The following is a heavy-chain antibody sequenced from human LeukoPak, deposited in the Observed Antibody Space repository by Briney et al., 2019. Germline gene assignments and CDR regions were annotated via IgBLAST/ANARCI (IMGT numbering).Heavy chain of an antibody. D-gene: IGHD3-22*01. J-gene: IGHJ4*02. CDR2: INYSGNT. V-gene: IGHV4-39*07. CDR3: ARDYYYDNSGYYEIDY. Sequence: PSETLSLTCSVSGDSISTTSYYWAWLRQPPGKGLEWISSINYSGNTYYNPSLKSRVTISVDTSKNQFSLKLSSVTAADTAVYYCARDYYYDNSGYYEIDYWGQGTLVTVSS. CDR1: GDSISTTSYY.